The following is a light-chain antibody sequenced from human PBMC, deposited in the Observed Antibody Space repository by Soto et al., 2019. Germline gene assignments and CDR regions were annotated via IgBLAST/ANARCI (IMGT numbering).Light chain of an antibody. CDR1: QYFITN. V-gene: IGKV3D-15*01. CDR2: DIS. J-gene: IGKJ5*01. Sequence: ETVMTQFPATLSVSPGDRATLSCRASQYFITNLAWYQQQPGQPPRLLIYDISNRATGVPARFSGSGSGTDFTLTISRLEPEDFAVYYCQQYGTTRITFGQGTRLEIK. CDR3: QQYGTTRIT.